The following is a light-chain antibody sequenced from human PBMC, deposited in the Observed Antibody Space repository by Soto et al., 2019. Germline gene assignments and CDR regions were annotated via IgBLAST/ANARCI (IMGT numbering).Light chain of an antibody. CDR2: DVN. CDR1: SSDVGGYTY. J-gene: IGLJ1*01. CDR3: RSYTTTSICV. V-gene: IGLV2-14*01. Sequence: QSALTQPASVSGSPGQSITISCTGTSSDVGGYTYVSWYQQHPGKAPKLMIYDVNNRPSGISNRFSGSKSGNTASLTISGLQAEDEADYYCRSYTTTSICVFGTGTKLTVL.